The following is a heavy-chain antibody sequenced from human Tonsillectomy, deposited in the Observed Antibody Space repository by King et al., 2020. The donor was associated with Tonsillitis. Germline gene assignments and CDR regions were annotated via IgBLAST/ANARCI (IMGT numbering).Heavy chain of an antibody. V-gene: IGHV1-69*01. CDR1: GGTFSSFV. J-gene: IGHJ4*02. CDR2: IIPMFGTA. Sequence: VQLVESGAEVKKPGSSVKVSSKASGGTFSSFVITWVRQAPGQGLEWMGGIIPMFGTANYAQKFQGRVTITADESTSTAYMELRSLRSEDTAVYYCARDLGDNGSYWGQGTLVTVSS. CDR3: ARDLGDNGSY. D-gene: IGHD4-17*01.